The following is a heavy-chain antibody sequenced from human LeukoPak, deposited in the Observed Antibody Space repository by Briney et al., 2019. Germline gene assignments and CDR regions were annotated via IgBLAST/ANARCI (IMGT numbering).Heavy chain of an antibody. CDR2: IIPIFGTA. CDR1: GGTFSSYA. V-gene: IGHV1-69*01. Sequence: SVKVSCKASGGTFSSYAISWVRQAPGQGLEWMGGIIPIFGTANYAQKFQGRVTITADESTSTAYMELSRLRSEDTAVYYCARVRLMYYYDSSGYYWSYWGQGTLVTVSS. J-gene: IGHJ4*02. D-gene: IGHD3-22*01. CDR3: ARVRLMYYYDSSGYYWSY.